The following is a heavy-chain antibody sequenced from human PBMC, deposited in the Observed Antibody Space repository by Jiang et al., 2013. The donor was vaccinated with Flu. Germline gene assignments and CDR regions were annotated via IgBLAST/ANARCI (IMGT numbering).Heavy chain of an antibody. CDR1: GYTFTSYA. CDR2: INAGNGNT. CDR3: ARAPRGVVVVLDY. D-gene: IGHD2-15*01. V-gene: IGHV1-3*01. J-gene: IGHJ4*02. Sequence: CGAEVKKPGASVKVSCKASGYTFTSYAMHWVRQAPGQRLEWMGWINAGNGNTKYSQKFQGRVTITRDTSASTAYMELSSLRSEDTAVYYCARAPRGVVVVLDYWGQGTLVTVSS.